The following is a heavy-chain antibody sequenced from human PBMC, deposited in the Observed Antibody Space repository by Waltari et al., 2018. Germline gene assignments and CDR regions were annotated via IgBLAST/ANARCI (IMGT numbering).Heavy chain of an antibody. CDR2: IIPILGIA. CDR1: GGTTSSYS. Sequence: QVQLVQSGAEGKKPGSSVKVSCTASGGTTSSYSISWVRQAPVQGLEWMGRIIPILGIANYAQKFQDRVTITADKSTSTAYMELISLRSEDTAVYYCARDRSGWSRGYGMDVWGQGTTVTVSS. D-gene: IGHD6-19*01. CDR3: ARDRSGWSRGYGMDV. V-gene: IGHV1-69*08. J-gene: IGHJ6*02.